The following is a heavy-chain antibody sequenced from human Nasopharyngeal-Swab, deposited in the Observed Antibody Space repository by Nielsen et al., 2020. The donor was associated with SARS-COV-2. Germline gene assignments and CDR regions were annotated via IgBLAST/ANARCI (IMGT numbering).Heavy chain of an antibody. CDR2: ISSSSDTI. D-gene: IGHD1-14*01. V-gene: IGHV3-48*01. Sequence: LKISCAASGFTINSHNLNWIRQAPGKGLEWISYISSSSDTISYADSVKGRFTISRDNAKNSLYLQMNSLRAEDTAVYYCAFGHHGWGQGIMVTVSS. CDR3: AFGHHG. CDR1: GFTINSHN. J-gene: IGHJ4*02.